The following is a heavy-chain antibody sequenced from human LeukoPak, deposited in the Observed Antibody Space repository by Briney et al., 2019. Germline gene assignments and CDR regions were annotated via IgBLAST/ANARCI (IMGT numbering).Heavy chain of an antibody. V-gene: IGHV4-59*01. CDR2: IYYSGST. J-gene: IGHJ3*02. Sequence: SETLSLTCTVSGGSISSYYWSWIRQPPGKGLEWIGYIYYSGSTNYNPSLKSRVTVSVDTSKNQFSLKLSSVTAADTAVYYCARDRRSGGYNAFDIWGQGTMVTVSS. CDR1: GGSISSYY. D-gene: IGHD5-12*01. CDR3: ARDRRSGGYNAFDI.